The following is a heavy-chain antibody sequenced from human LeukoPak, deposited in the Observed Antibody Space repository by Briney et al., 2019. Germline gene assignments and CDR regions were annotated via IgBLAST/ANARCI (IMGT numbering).Heavy chain of an antibody. CDR2: ISWNSGSI. CDR1: GFTFDDYA. Sequence: GRSLRLSCAASGFTFDDYAMHWVRQAPGKGLEWVSGISWNSGSIGYADSVKGRFTISRDNAKNSLYLQMNSLRTEDTALYYCAKDLNYYDSSGYYGVDYWGQGTLVTVSS. J-gene: IGHJ4*02. D-gene: IGHD3-22*01. V-gene: IGHV3-9*01. CDR3: AKDLNYYDSSGYYGVDY.